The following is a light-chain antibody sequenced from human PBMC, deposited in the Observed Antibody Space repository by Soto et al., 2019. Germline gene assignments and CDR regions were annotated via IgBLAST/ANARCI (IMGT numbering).Light chain of an antibody. Sequence: EIMMTQSPATLSVSPGERATLSCRASQSVRNNLAWYQQRRGQAPRLLIYYASTRATGVPARFSGSGSGTEFTLTISSLQSEDSALYYCQQYNNWPPITFGQGTRLVIK. CDR3: QQYNNWPPIT. V-gene: IGKV3-15*01. J-gene: IGKJ5*01. CDR1: QSVRNN. CDR2: YAS.